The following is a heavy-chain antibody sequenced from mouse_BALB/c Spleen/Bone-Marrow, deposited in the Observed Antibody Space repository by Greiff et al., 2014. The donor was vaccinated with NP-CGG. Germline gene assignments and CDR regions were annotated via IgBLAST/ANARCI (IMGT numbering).Heavy chain of an antibody. D-gene: IGHD2-4*01. CDR3: ARSTTMTFYWYFDV. V-gene: IGHV3-1*02. CDR1: GYSITSGYS. CDR2: IHYSGST. J-gene: IGHJ1*01. Sequence: DVKLVESGPDLVKPSQSLSLTCTVTGYSITSGYSWYWNRQFPGNKLEWMGYIHYSGSTNYNPSLKSRISITRDTSTNQFFLQLNSVTTNDTATDYCARSTTMTFYWYFDVWGAGTTVTVSS.